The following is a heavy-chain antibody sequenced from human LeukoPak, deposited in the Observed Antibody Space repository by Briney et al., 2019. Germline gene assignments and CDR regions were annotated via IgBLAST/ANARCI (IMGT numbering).Heavy chain of an antibody. CDR3: ARGQWELTP. Sequence: PSETLSLTCTFSGASVSSYYWDWLRQTPGKGLEWIGYISDTGKTDSNPSLKSRVTISVDTSKNQFSLKLSSVTAADTAVYYCARGQWELTPWGQGTLVTVSS. CDR1: GASVSSYY. D-gene: IGHD1-26*01. CDR2: ISDTGKT. V-gene: IGHV4-59*08. J-gene: IGHJ5*02.